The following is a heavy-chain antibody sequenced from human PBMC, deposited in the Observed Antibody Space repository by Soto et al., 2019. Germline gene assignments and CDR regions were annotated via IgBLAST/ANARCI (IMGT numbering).Heavy chain of an antibody. CDR3: ARDMHDGSPHYFDP. V-gene: IGHV4-59*01. CDR2: IAYTGNT. D-gene: IGHD1-26*01. J-gene: IGHJ5*02. Sequence: SGTLSLTCVASGGTITCYHWSWIRQFPGKGLEWIAYIAYTGNTNYNPSLKSRVTISMDTTTNTLSLKLIYITAADTAAYYCARDMHDGSPHYFDPWGQGTVVTVSS. CDR1: GGTITCYH.